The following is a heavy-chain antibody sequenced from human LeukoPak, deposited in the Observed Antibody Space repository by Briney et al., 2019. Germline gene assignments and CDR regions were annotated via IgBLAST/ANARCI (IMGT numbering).Heavy chain of an antibody. CDR1: GFTFSRYE. V-gene: IGHV3-48*03. D-gene: IGHD4-23*01. CDR2: ISSSGSTI. Sequence: GGSLRLSCAASGFTFSRYEMNWVRQAPGKGLEWVSYISSSGSTIYYADSVKGRFTISRDNAKNSLYLQMNSLRAEDTAVYYCARAFWATVAYFDYWGQGTLVTVSS. CDR3: ARAFWATVAYFDY. J-gene: IGHJ4*02.